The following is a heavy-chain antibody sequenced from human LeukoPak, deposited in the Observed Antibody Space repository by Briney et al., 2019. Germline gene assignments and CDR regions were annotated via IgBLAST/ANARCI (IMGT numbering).Heavy chain of an antibody. CDR3: ASRYYDFWSGYYIDNYYYYMDV. CDR2: IYYSGST. Sequence: SETLSLTCTVSGGSISSSSYYWGWIRQPPGKGLEWIGSIYYSGSTYYNPSLKGRVTISVETYKNQFSLKRRSGPAASTAVYYCASRYYDFWSGYYIDNYYYYMDVWGKGTTVTVSS. D-gene: IGHD3-3*01. CDR1: GGSISSSSYY. V-gene: IGHV4-39*01. J-gene: IGHJ6*03.